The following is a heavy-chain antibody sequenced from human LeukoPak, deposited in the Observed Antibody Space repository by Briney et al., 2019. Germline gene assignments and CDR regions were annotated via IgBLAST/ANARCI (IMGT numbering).Heavy chain of an antibody. CDR3: ARGHNSGWRNFDY. CDR1: GGSISSYY. V-gene: IGHV4-4*07. CDR2: VYPSGST. Sequence: SETLSLTCTVSGGSISSYYWNWIRQPAGKGLEWIGHVYPSGSTNSNPSLQSRVTMSVDTSKNQFSLKLTSVTAADTAVYFCARGHNSGWRNFDYWGQGTVVTVSS. J-gene: IGHJ4*02. D-gene: IGHD6-19*01.